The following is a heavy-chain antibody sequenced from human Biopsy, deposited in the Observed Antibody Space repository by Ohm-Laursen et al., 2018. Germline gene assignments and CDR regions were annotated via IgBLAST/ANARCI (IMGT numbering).Heavy chain of an antibody. Sequence: GSLRLSCTASGFTFSSYAMSWVRQSPGKGLEWVSSTNKNGGRTYYTDSVKGRFTISRDNSKNTLYLQMSSLRAEDTAVYYCANWNYYYDSSGPPAFDVWGQGTMVTVSS. CDR3: ANWNYYYDSSGPPAFDV. CDR1: GFTFSSYA. D-gene: IGHD3-22*01. CDR2: TNKNGGRT. J-gene: IGHJ3*01. V-gene: IGHV3-23*01.